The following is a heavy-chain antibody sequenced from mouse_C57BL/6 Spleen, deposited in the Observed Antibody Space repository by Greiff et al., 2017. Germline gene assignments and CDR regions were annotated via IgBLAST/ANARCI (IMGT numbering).Heavy chain of an antibody. J-gene: IGHJ2*01. D-gene: IGHD1-1*01. Sequence: QVQLQQSGPELVKPGASVKISCTASGYAFSSSWMNWVKQRPGKGLEWIGRIYPGDGYTNYNGKFKGKATLTADKSSSTAYMQLSSLTSEDSAVYFCEDSAVVGSDYWGQGTTLTVSS. CDR1: GYAFSSSW. V-gene: IGHV1-82*01. CDR2: IYPGDGYT. CDR3: EDSAVVGSDY.